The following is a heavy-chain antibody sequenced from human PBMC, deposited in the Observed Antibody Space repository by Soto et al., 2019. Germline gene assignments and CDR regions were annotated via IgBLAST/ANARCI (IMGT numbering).Heavy chain of an antibody. Sequence: GGSLRLSCAASGIIFTGYGMHWVRQAPGKGLEWVAVIRYDGTNKYYADSVKGRFSISRDNSKNTLYLQMNSMRAEDTAVYYCAKDITMVRGVTGNWFDPWGQGTLVTVSS. V-gene: IGHV3-30*02. CDR2: IRYDGTNK. D-gene: IGHD3-10*01. CDR1: GIIFTGYG. J-gene: IGHJ5*02. CDR3: AKDITMVRGVTGNWFDP.